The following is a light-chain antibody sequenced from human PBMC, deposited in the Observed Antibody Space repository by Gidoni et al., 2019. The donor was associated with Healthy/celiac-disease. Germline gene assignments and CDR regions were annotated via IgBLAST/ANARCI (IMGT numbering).Light chain of an antibody. J-gene: IGKJ3*01. CDR1: QSVSSY. CDR3: QQRSNWPLFT. V-gene: IGKV3-11*01. CDR2: DAS. Sequence: EIVLTQSSATLSLSPGERDTLSCRASQSVSSYLSRYQQKPGQAPRLLIYDASNRATSIAARFSSSGSGTDFTLTISSLEPEDFAVYYCQQRSNWPLFTFGPGTKVDIK.